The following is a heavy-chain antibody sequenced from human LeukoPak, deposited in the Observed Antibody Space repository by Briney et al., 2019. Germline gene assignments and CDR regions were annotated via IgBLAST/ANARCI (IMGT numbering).Heavy chain of an antibody. V-gene: IGHV3-48*03. CDR3: AKVAKYYYGSETYYFFEH. Sequence: LSGGSLRLSCAVSGFTFSHYEMNWVRQAPGKGLEWLAYISSSGRTTYYADSVKGRFTISRDNAKNSLYLQMNSLRVEDTAVFYCAKVAKYYYGSETYYFFEHWGQGTPVTASS. CDR1: GFTFSHYE. D-gene: IGHD3-10*01. CDR2: ISSSGRTT. J-gene: IGHJ4*02.